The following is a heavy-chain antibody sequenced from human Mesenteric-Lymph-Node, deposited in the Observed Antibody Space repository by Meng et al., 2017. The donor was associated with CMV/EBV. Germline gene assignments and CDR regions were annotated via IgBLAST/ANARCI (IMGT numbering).Heavy chain of an antibody. Sequence: GESLKISCAASGFTFSSYWMSWVRQAPGKGLEWVANIKQDGSEKYYVDSVKGRFTISRDNAKNSLYLQMNSLRAEDTAVYYCARGAGATELNYWGQGTLVTVSS. CDR1: GFTFSSYW. V-gene: IGHV3-7*01. CDR3: ARGAGATELNY. CDR2: IKQDGSEK. D-gene: IGHD1-26*01. J-gene: IGHJ4*02.